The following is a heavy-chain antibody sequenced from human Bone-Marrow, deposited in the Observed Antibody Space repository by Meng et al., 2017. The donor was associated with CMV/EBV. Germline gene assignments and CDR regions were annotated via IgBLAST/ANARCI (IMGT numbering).Heavy chain of an antibody. CDR2: ISSSGSTI. J-gene: IGHJ6*02. D-gene: IGHD3-10*01. V-gene: IGHV3-48*03. CDR3: ARGGIKESLSYYYYGMDV. Sequence: GESLKISCAASGFTFDDYGMSWVRQAPGKGLEWVSYISSSGSTIYYADSVKGRFTISRDNAKNSLYLQMNSLRAEDTAVYYCARGGIKESLSYYYYGMDVWGQGTTVTVSS. CDR1: GFTFDDYG.